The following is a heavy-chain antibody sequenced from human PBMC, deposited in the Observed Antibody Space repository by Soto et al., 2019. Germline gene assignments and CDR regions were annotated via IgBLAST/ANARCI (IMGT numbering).Heavy chain of an antibody. CDR3: VGGTYYYDSSGYYSFVY. CDR2: INPNSGGT. Sequence: ASVKVSCKASGYTFTGYYMHWVRQAPGQGLEWMGWINPNSGGTNYAQKFQGRVTMTRDTSISTAYMELSRLRYDDTAVYYCVGGTYYYDSSGYYSFVYWGQGTLVTVSS. J-gene: IGHJ4*02. D-gene: IGHD3-22*01. V-gene: IGHV1-2*02. CDR1: GYTFTGYY.